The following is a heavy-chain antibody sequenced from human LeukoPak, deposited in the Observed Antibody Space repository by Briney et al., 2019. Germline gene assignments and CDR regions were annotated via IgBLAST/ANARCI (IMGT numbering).Heavy chain of an antibody. J-gene: IGHJ4*02. D-gene: IGHD1-7*01. CDR1: GGSISSYY. CDR3: ASSEWNYAR. V-gene: IGHV4-59*08. Sequence: PSETLSLTCTVSGGSISSYYWSWMRQPPGKGLGWIGYIHYSGNTNYNPSLKSRVTISLGTSRTQFSLKLTSVTAADTAVYYCASSEWNYARWGQGILVTVSS. CDR2: IHYSGNT.